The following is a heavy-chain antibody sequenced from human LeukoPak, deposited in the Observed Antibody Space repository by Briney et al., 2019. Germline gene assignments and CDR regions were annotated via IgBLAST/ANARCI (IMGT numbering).Heavy chain of an antibody. CDR3: ARSKRFGELSGFDP. D-gene: IGHD3-10*01. J-gene: IGHJ5*02. CDR1: GGSVSGYY. V-gene: IGHV4-34*01. CDR2: INHSGST. Sequence: PSETLSLTCAVYGGSVSGYYWSWIRQPPGKGLEWIGEINHSGSTNYNPSLKSRVTISVDTSKNQFSLKLSSVTAADTAVYYCARSKRFGELSGFDPWGQGTLVTVSS.